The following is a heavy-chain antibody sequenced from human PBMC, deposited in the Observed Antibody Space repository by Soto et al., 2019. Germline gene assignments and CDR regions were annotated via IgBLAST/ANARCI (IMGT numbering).Heavy chain of an antibody. CDR2: IYHSGST. J-gene: IGHJ4*02. D-gene: IGHD2-21*02. CDR1: SGSISTANW. Sequence: QVPLQESGPRLVRPSGTLSLTCTVSSGSISTANWWSWVRQPPGRGLEWIGEIYHSGSTNYNLSLKSRVTLSVDESMNQFSLRLSSVTAADMAMYYCARRGGGVVLTATTPFDYWGQGTLVTVSS. CDR3: ARRGGGVVLTATTPFDY. V-gene: IGHV4-4*02.